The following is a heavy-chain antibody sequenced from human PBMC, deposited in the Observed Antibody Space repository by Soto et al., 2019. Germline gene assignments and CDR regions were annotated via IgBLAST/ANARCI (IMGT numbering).Heavy chain of an antibody. CDR2: IYWDDDK. D-gene: IGHD5-12*01. Sequence: QITLKESGPTLVKPTQTLTLTCTFSGFSLNTNGVGVGWIRQPPGKAMEWLALIYWDDDKRYSPSLKSRLTITKDTSKNQVVLTMTNMDPVDTATYYCAHSRVPTSFDYWGQGTLVTVSS. CDR1: GFSLNTNGVG. J-gene: IGHJ4*02. V-gene: IGHV2-5*02. CDR3: AHSRVPTSFDY.